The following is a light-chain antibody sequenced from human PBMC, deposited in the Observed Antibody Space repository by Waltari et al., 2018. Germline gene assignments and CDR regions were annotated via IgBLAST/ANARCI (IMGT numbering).Light chain of an antibody. J-gene: IGLJ2*01. CDR1: KSNIGADFD. V-gene: IGLV1-40*01. Sequence: QSVLTQPPSVSGAPGQIITISCSGTKSNIGADFDVHWYQQLPGTAPKLLLHGVANRPSGVSDRFSGFKSGASASLVITGLQAEDEADYYCQSYDTTLSAVVFGGGTRLTVL. CDR3: QSYDTTLSAVV. CDR2: GVA.